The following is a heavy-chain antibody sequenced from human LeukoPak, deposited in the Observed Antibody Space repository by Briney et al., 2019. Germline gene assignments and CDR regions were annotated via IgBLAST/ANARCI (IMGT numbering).Heavy chain of an antibody. J-gene: IGHJ4*02. CDR3: AKDRSFYGEFPHGAAYFDY. V-gene: IGHV3-9*01. D-gene: IGHD3-10*01. Sequence: PGGSLRLSCAASGFTFDDYAMPWVRQAPGKGLEWVSGISWNSGNIGYADSVKGRFSISRDNAKNSLYLQMNSLRAEDTALYYCAKDRSFYGEFPHGAAYFDYWGQGTLVTVSS. CDR2: ISWNSGNI. CDR1: GFTFDDYA.